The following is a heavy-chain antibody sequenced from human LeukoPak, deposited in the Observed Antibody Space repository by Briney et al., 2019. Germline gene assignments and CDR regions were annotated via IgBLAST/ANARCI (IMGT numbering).Heavy chain of an antibody. V-gene: IGHV3-20*04. CDR1: GFTFDDYG. Sequence: GGSPRLSCAASGFTFDDYGMSWVRQAPGKGLEWVSGINWNGGSTGYADSVKGRFTISRDNAKNSLYLQMNSLRAEDTALYCCARIPTSYSWYDAFDIWGQGTMVTVSS. J-gene: IGHJ3*02. CDR3: ARIPTSYSWYDAFDI. D-gene: IGHD6-13*01. CDR2: INWNGGST.